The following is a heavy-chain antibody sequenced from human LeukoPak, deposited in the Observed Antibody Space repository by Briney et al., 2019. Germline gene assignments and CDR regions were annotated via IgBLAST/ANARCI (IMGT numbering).Heavy chain of an antibody. D-gene: IGHD6-13*01. CDR2: IKQDGSEK. CDR1: GSTLSSYW. CDR3: ASFIARYAFDI. V-gene: IGHV3-7*01. Sequence: NPGRSLRLSCAASGSTLSSYWMSWVRQAPGKGLEWVANIKQDGSEKYYVDSVKGRFTISRDNAKNSLYLQMNSLRAEDTAVYYCASFIARYAFDIWGQGTMVTVSS. J-gene: IGHJ3*02.